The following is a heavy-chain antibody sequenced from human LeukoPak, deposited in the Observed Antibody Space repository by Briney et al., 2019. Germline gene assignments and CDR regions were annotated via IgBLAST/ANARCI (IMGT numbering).Heavy chain of an antibody. V-gene: IGHV4-39*01. CDR2: IYYSGST. J-gene: IGHJ3*02. Sequence: SETLSLTCTVSGGSISSGSYYWGWIRQPPGKGLEWIGSIYYSGSTYYNVSLKSRVTISVDTSKNQFSLRLSSVTAADTAVYYCARRVWYSSSFAFDIWGQGTMVTVSS. D-gene: IGHD6-13*01. CDR3: ARRVWYSSSFAFDI. CDR1: GGSISSGSYY.